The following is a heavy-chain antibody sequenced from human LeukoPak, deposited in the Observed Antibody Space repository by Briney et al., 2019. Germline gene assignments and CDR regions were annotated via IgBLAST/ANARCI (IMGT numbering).Heavy chain of an antibody. D-gene: IGHD3-22*01. J-gene: IGHJ4*02. CDR3: ARDAGYDRFDY. CDR2: INEDGSSQ. V-gene: IGHV3-7*05. Sequence: GGSLRLSCADSGFTFSRSWMTWVRQAPGKGLEWVANINEDGSSQNYVDSVKGRFTISRDNPKTTLYLEMNSLRAENTAVYYCARDAGYDRFDYWGQGTLVTVSS. CDR1: GFTFSRSW.